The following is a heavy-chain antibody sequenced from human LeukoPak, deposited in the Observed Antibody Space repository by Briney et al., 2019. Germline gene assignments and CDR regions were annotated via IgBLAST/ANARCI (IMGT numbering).Heavy chain of an antibody. CDR2: MNPNSGNT. Sequence: ASVKVSCKASGYTFASYDINWVRQATGQGLEWMGWMNPNSGNTGYAQKLQGRVTITTNTSISTAYMELSSLRSDDTAVYYCARLDSSSSCLDYWGQGTLVTVSS. J-gene: IGHJ4*02. CDR1: GYTFASYD. D-gene: IGHD6-13*01. V-gene: IGHV1-8*03. CDR3: ARLDSSSSCLDY.